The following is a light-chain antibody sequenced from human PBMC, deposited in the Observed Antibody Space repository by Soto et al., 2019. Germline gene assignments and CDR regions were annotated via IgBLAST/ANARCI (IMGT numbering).Light chain of an antibody. CDR2: GAS. J-gene: IGKJ4*01. V-gene: IGKV1-27*01. Sequence: DIQMTQSPSSLSASVGDRVTITCRAIQGISNYLAWYKQKPGIAPKLLIYGASSLQSGVTSRFSGSGSGVDFTITISSLQPEDVATYYCQKYYDAPLTFGGGPKVEIK. CDR1: QGISNY. CDR3: QKYYDAPLT.